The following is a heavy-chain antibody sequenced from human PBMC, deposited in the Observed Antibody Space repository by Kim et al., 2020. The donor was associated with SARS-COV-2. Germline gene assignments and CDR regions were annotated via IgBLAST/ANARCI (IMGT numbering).Heavy chain of an antibody. J-gene: IGHJ4*02. Sequence: GSTYYNPSLKSRVTISVDTSKNQFSLKLSSVTAADTAVYYCARAVGATLDYWGQGTLVTVSS. V-gene: IGHV4-31*02. CDR3: ARAVGATLDY. CDR2: GST. D-gene: IGHD1-26*01.